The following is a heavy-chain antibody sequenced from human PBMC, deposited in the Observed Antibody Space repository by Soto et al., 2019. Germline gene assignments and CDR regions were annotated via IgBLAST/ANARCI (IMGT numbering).Heavy chain of an antibody. CDR3: ARDRESGIFGVPRGNWFDP. CDR1: GYTFTSYY. J-gene: IGHJ5*02. CDR2: INPSGGST. Sequence: AAVKVSCKASGYTFTSYYMHWVRQAPGQGLEWMGIINPSGGSTSYAQKFQGRVTMTRDTSTSTVYMELSSLRSEDTAVYYCARDRESGIFGVPRGNWFDPWGQATLVTVSS. V-gene: IGHV1-46*01. D-gene: IGHD3-3*01.